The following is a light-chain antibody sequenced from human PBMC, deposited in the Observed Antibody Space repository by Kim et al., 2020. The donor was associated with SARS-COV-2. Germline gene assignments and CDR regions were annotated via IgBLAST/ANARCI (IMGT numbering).Light chain of an antibody. CDR2: GKN. Sequence: SSELTQDPAVSVALGQTVRITCQGDSLRSYYASWYQQKRGQAPVLVIYGKNNRPSGIPDRFSGSSSGNTASLTITGAQAEDEADYYCNSRDSSGNLVVFGGGTQLTVL. J-gene: IGLJ2*01. V-gene: IGLV3-19*01. CDR1: SLRSYY. CDR3: NSRDSSGNLVV.